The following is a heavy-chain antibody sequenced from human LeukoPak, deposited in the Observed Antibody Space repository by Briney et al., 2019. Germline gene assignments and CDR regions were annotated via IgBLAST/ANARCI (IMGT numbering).Heavy chain of an antibody. CDR1: GGTFSSYA. CDR3: ARATYDSSGYYVPLFDY. J-gene: IGHJ4*02. D-gene: IGHD3-22*01. CDR2: IIPIFGTA. V-gene: IGHV1-69*01. Sequence: ASVKVSCKASGGTFSSYAISWVRQAPGQGLEWMGGIIPIFGTANYAQKFQGRVTITAEETTSKAYMELSSLRSEDTAVYYCARATYDSSGYYVPLFDYWGQGTLVTVSS.